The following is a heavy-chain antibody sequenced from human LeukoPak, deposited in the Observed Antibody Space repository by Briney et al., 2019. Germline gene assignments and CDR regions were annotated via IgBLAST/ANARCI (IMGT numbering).Heavy chain of an antibody. J-gene: IGHJ3*02. Sequence: SGTLSLTCTVSGGSISSYYWSWIRQPPGKGLEWIGYIYYSGSTNYNPSLKSRVTISVDTSKNQFSLKLSSVTAADTAVYYCARHYDSSGSGAFDIWGQGTMVTVSS. V-gene: IGHV4-59*01. CDR3: ARHYDSSGSGAFDI. CDR2: IYYSGST. CDR1: GGSISSYY. D-gene: IGHD3-22*01.